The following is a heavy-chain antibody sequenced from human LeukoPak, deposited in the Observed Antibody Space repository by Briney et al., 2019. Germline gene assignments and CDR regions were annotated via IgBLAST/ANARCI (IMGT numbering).Heavy chain of an antibody. Sequence: SETQSLTCTVSGGSIRSSSYYWGWIRQPPGKGLEWIGSIYYSGSTYYNASLKSRGTISVDTSKNQFSLKLNSVTAADTAVYFCARQVVAVAGTGYFDYWGQGTLVTVSS. V-gene: IGHV4-39*01. D-gene: IGHD6-19*01. CDR2: IYYSGST. J-gene: IGHJ4*02. CDR3: ARQVVAVAGTGYFDY. CDR1: GGSIRSSSYY.